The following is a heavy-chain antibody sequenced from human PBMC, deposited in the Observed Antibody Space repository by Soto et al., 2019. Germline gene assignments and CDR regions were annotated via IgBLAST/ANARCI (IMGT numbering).Heavy chain of an antibody. CDR3: ARESGYPLDY. V-gene: IGHV1-18*01. CDR1: GYTFTSYG. D-gene: IGHD3-22*01. J-gene: IGHJ4*02. CDR2: ISAYNGST. Sequence: ASVKVSCKASGYTFTSYGISWVRQAPGQGLEWMGWISAYNGSTNYAQKLQGRVTITTDTSASTAYMELSSLRSEDTAVYYCARESGYPLDYWGQGTLVTVS.